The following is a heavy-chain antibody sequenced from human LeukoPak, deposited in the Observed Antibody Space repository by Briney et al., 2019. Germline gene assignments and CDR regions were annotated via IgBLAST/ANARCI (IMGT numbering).Heavy chain of an antibody. V-gene: IGHV1-46*01. D-gene: IGHD5-24*01. Sequence: ASVKVSCKASGYTFTSYYMHWVRQAPGQGLEWMGVINPSGGSTSYAQKFQGRVTMTRDTSTSTVYMELSSLRSEDTAVYYCARLSRGGYGSATFDYWGQGTLVTVSS. CDR1: GYTFTSYY. J-gene: IGHJ4*02. CDR3: ARLSRGGYGSATFDY. CDR2: INPSGGST.